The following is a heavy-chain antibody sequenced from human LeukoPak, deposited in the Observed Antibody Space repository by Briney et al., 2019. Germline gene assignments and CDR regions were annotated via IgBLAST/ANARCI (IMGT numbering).Heavy chain of an antibody. CDR3: ARDSLFGGVIV. Sequence: ASETLSLTCTVSGYSISSYSWSWVRQPPGRGLEWIGYIYYSGSTYYNPSLKSRVTISVDTSKNQFSLKLSSVTAADTAVYYCARDSLFGGVIVWGQGTLVTVSS. D-gene: IGHD3-16*02. J-gene: IGHJ4*02. CDR2: IYYSGST. V-gene: IGHV4-59*12. CDR1: GYSISSYS.